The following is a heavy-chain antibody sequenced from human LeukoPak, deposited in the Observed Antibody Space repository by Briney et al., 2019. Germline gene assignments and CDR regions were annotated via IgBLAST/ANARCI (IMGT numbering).Heavy chain of an antibody. CDR2: IYTSGST. V-gene: IGHV4-4*09. Sequence: SETLSLTCTVSRGSISSYYWSWIRQPPGKGLEWIGYIYTSGSTNYNPPLKSRVTISVDTSKNQFSLKLSSVTAADTAVYYCARRSWGVYYFDYWGQGTLVTVSS. CDR3: ARRSWGVYYFDY. D-gene: IGHD3-10*01. J-gene: IGHJ4*02. CDR1: RGSISSYY.